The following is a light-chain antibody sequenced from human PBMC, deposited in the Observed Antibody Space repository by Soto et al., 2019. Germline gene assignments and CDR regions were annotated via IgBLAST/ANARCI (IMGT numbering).Light chain of an antibody. Sequence: EILMTQSPATLSVSLGERATISCRASQSISSKLAWYQQKPGKAPRLLIYGASSRATGIPARFSGSGSGTEFTLTISSLQSEDFAAYYCQQYNNWPLTFGGGTKVDIK. CDR2: GAS. J-gene: IGKJ4*01. CDR3: QQYNNWPLT. V-gene: IGKV3-15*01. CDR1: QSISSK.